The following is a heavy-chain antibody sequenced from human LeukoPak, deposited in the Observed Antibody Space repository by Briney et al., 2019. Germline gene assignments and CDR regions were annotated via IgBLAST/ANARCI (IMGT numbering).Heavy chain of an antibody. CDR1: GYTFTGYY. CDR2: INPRGTST. J-gene: IGHJ5*02. D-gene: IGHD4-23*01. V-gene: IGHV1-46*01. Sequence: ASVKVSCKASGYTFTGYYMHWVRQAPGQGLEWMGVINPRGTSTIYAEKFQGRIILTRDMSSTTDYMELSSLKSDDTAVYYCARDNSMDERGWWFDPWGQGTLVTVSS. CDR3: ARDNSMDERGWWFDP.